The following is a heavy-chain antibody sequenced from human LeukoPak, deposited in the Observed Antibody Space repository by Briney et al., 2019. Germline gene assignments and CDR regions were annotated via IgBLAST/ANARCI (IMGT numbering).Heavy chain of an antibody. J-gene: IGHJ5*02. V-gene: IGHV3-53*01. CDR1: GFTVRSSY. Sequence: GGSLRLSCAASGFTVRSSYMSWVRQAPGKGLEWVSVIYSGGSPDYADSAKGRFTISSDNSKNTLYLQMNSLRVEDTAVYYCARDSSGWYGWFDPWGQGTLVTVSS. CDR3: ARDSSGWYGWFDP. D-gene: IGHD6-19*01. CDR2: IYSGGSP.